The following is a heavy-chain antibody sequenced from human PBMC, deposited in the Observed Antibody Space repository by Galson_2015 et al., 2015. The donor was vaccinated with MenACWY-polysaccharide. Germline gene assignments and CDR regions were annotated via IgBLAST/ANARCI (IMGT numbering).Heavy chain of an antibody. CDR2: MNPNSGNT. J-gene: IGHJ4*01. Sequence: SVKVSCKASGYNFNSYDINWVRQATGQGLEWMGRMNPNSGNTGYAQKLQGRVTMTRDTSINTAYMELCSLTSEDTAVYYCARWTSRGNPDGYLDYWGHGTQVTVSS. V-gene: IGHV1-8*01. D-gene: IGHD2/OR15-2a*01. CDR3: ARWTSRGNPDGYLDY. CDR1: GYNFNSYD.